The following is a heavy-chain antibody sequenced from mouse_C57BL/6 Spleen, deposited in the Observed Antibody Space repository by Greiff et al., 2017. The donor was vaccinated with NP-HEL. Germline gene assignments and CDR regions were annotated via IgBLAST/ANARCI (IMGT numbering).Heavy chain of an antibody. CDR3: ARLETDYFDY. J-gene: IGHJ2*01. V-gene: IGHV5-17*01. Sequence: EVKLVESGGGLVKPGGSLKLSCAASGFTFSDYGMHWVRQAPEKGLEWVAYISSGSSTIYYADTVKGRFTISRDNAKNTLFLQMTSLRSEDTAMYYCARLETDYFDYWGQGTTLTVSS. CDR2: ISSGSSTI. CDR1: GFTFSDYG.